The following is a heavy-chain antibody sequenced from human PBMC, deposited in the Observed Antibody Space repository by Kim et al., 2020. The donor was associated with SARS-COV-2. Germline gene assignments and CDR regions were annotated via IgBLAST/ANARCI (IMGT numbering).Heavy chain of an antibody. CDR2: INLDGSEK. J-gene: IGHJ4*02. V-gene: IGHV3-7*01. Sequence: GGSLRLSCAASGFTFNTYWMTWVRQAPGKGLEFLAYINLDGSEKKYVDSVKGRFTISRDNAKNSLYLQMNSLRAEDTAVYYCSRTPRLHDYWGQGTLVTVSS. CDR1: GFTFNTYW. CDR3: SRTPRLHDY. D-gene: IGHD2-15*01.